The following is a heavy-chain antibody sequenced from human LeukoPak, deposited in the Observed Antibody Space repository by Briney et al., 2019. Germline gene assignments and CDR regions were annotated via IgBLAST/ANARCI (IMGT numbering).Heavy chain of an antibody. Sequence: PSETLSLTCTVSGGSISSSSYYWGWIRQPPGKGLEWIGSIYYSGSTYYNPSLKSRVTISVDTSKNQFSLKLSSVTAADTAVYYCRLWSAGYAFDIWGQGTMVTVSS. J-gene: IGHJ3*02. CDR3: RLWSAGYAFDI. CDR2: IYYSGST. V-gene: IGHV4-39*01. CDR1: GGSISSSSYY. D-gene: IGHD5-18*01.